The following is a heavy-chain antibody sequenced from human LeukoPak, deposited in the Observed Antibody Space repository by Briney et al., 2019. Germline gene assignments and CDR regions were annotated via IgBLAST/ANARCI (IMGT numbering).Heavy chain of an antibody. V-gene: IGHV4-59*01. CDR2: IYYSGST. J-gene: IGHJ3*02. CDR3: ARAYCSSTSCSVGAFDI. Sequence: PSETLSLTCTVSGGSISSYYWSWVRQPPGKGLEWIGYIYYSGSTNCNPSLKSRVTISVDTSKNQFSLKLSSVTAADTAVYYCARAYCSSTSCSVGAFDIWGQGTMVTVSS. CDR1: GGSISSYY. D-gene: IGHD2-2*01.